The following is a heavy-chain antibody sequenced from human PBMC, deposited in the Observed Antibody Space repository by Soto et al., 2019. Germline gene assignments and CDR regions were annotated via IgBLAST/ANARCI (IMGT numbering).Heavy chain of an antibody. V-gene: IGHV3-23*01. D-gene: IGHD6-13*01. CDR2: ISGSDGST. CDR3: ARRSSSWYFDY. J-gene: IGHJ4*02. CDR1: GFTFSSYA. Sequence: RGSLRLSCAASGFTFSSYAMSWVRQAPGKGLEWVSVISGSDGSTYYADSVKGRFTIYRDNSKNTLNLQMNSLRAEDTAVYYCARRSSSWYFDYRGQGTLVTVPS.